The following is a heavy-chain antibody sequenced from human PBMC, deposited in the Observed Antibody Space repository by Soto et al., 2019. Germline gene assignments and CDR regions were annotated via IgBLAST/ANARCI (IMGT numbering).Heavy chain of an antibody. V-gene: IGHV1-58*01. CDR3: AAMKVVVAATRLHYYGMDV. J-gene: IGHJ6*02. D-gene: IGHD2-15*01. CDR1: GFTFTGSA. CDR2: IVVGSGNT. Sequence: ASVKVSCKASGFTFTGSAVQWVRQARGQRLEWIGWIVVGSGNTNYAQKFQGRVTITRDMSTSTAYMELSSLRSEDTAVYYCAAMKVVVAATRLHYYGMDVRGQGTTVTVSS.